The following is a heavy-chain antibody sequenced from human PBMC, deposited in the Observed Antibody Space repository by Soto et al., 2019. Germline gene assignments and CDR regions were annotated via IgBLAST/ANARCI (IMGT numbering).Heavy chain of an antibody. CDR1: GGSLSSGGYY. Sequence: QVQLQESGPGLVKPSQTLSLSCTVSGGSLSSGGYYWSWIRQHPGKGLEWIGFIHYSGSTYYNPSLKSRVTISVDTSQNQFSLKLSSVTAADTAVYYCARDTQRGYSGYFDSWGQGTLVTVSS. CDR3: ARDTQRGYSGYFDS. J-gene: IGHJ4*02. CDR2: IHYSGST. D-gene: IGHD5-12*01. V-gene: IGHV4-31*03.